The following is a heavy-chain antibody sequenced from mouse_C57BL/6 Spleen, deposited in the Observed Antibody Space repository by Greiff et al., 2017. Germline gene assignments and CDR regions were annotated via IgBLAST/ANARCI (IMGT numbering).Heavy chain of an antibody. V-gene: IGHV14-2*01. Sequence: EVKLVESGAELVKPGASVKLSCTASGFNIKDYYMHWVKQRTEQGLEWIGRIDPEDGETKYAPKFQGKATITADTSSNTAYLQLSSLTSEDTAVYYCARNYGSSYGAWYFDVWGTGTTVTVSS. CDR2: IDPEDGET. CDR1: GFNIKDYY. D-gene: IGHD1-1*01. CDR3: ARNYGSSYGAWYFDV. J-gene: IGHJ1*03.